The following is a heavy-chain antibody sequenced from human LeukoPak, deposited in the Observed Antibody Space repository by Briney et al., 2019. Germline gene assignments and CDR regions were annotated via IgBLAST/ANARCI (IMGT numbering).Heavy chain of an antibody. CDR1: GFTFSSYV. Sequence: PGGSLRLSCAASGFTFSSYVVSWVRQAPGKGLEWVSCISGIGSRIYYADSVKGRLTISRDNSNNTLYLQMNSLRAEDTAVYYCAKTSMAKGYFDLWGRGTLVTVSS. D-gene: IGHD5-24*01. CDR3: AKTSMAKGYFDL. J-gene: IGHJ2*01. CDR2: ISGIGSRI. V-gene: IGHV3-23*01.